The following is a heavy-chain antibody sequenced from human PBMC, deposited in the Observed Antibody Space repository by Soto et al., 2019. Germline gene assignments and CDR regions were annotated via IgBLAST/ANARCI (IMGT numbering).Heavy chain of an antibody. Sequence: EVQLLESGGGLVQPGGSLRLSCAASGFTFSSYGMSWVRQAPGKGLEWVSAISGSGGSTYYADSVKGRFTISRDNSKNTLYLQMNSLRAEDTAVYYCAKDGGSYWGRFGYWGQGTLVTVSS. D-gene: IGHD1-26*01. V-gene: IGHV3-23*01. CDR1: GFTFSSYG. J-gene: IGHJ4*02. CDR3: AKDGGSYWGRFGY. CDR2: ISGSGGST.